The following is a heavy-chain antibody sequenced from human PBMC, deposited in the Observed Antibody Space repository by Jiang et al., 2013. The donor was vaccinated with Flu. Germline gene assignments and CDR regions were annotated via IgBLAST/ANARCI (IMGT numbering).Heavy chain of an antibody. Sequence: LVESGAEVKKPGASVKVSCKASGYTFTSYGISWVRQAPGQGLEWMGWISAYNGNTDYAQKLQGRVTMTTDTSTSTAYMELRSLRSDDTAVYYCARDPRAVAATVYYYYGMDVWGQGTTVTVSS. J-gene: IGHJ6*02. CDR1: GYTFTSYG. V-gene: IGHV1-18*01. D-gene: IGHD2-15*01. CDR3: ARDPRAVAATVYYYYGMDV. CDR2: ISAYNGNT.